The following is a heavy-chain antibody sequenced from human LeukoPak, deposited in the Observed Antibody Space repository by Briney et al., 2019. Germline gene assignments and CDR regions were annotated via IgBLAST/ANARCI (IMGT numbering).Heavy chain of an antibody. V-gene: IGHV3-23*01. CDR2: ISGSGGST. J-gene: IGHJ6*03. CDR1: GFTFSSCA. CDR3: AKRDYYYYCMDV. Sequence: GGSLRLSCAASGFTFSSCAMSWVRQAPGKGLEWVSGISGSGGSTYYADSVKGRFTISRDNSKKMPYLQMNSLRAEDTAVYYCAKRDYYYYCMDVWGKGTTVTVSS.